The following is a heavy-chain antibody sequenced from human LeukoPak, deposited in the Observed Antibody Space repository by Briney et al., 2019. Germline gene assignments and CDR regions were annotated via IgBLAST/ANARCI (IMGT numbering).Heavy chain of an antibody. Sequence: SETLSLTCTVSNFSITNGHYWGWIRQSPGKGLEWIGSIFHTGGTYYSPSLKSRVTLSVNPSNNQFSLRLRSVTAADTAVCYCARHQAHYGSGSYNLGLYYYYGMDVWGQGTTVTVSS. D-gene: IGHD3-10*01. J-gene: IGHJ6*02. V-gene: IGHV4-38-2*02. CDR2: IFHTGGT. CDR1: NFSITNGHY. CDR3: ARHQAHYGSGSYNLGLYYYYGMDV.